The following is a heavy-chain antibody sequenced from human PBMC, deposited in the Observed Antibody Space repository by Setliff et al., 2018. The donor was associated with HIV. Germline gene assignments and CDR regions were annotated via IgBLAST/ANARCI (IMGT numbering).Heavy chain of an antibody. D-gene: IGHD3-16*01. CDR1: GYSISNGYY. J-gene: IGHJ6*02. CDR3: ARQGAQQELTPYYSYGMDV. CDR2: MFHSGNT. V-gene: IGHV4-38-2*01. Sequence: SETLSLTCAVSGYSISNGYYWGWLRQSPGKGLEWIGSMFHSGNTYYNPSLESRVSMSVDTSTNQVSLQLSSVTAADTAVYYCARQGAQQELTPYYSYGMDVWGQGTMVTVSS.